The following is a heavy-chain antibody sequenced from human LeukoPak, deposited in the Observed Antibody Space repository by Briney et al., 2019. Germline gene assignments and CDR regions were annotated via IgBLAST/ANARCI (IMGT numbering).Heavy chain of an antibody. CDR2: IYYSGST. J-gene: IGHJ2*01. V-gene: IGHV4-59*01. CDR3: ARARIEWELLSGWYFDL. CDR1: GGSISSYY. Sequence: SETLSLTCTVSGGSISSYYWSWIRQPPGKGLGWIGYIYYSGSTNYNPSLKSRVTISVDTSKNQFSLKLSSVTAADTAVYYCARARIEWELLSGWYFDLWGRGTLVTVSS. D-gene: IGHD1-26*01.